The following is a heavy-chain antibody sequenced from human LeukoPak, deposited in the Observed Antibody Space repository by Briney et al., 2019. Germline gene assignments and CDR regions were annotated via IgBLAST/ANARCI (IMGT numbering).Heavy chain of an antibody. CDR3: AGRDYYYMDV. V-gene: IGHV4-39*01. CDR2: VYYSGST. J-gene: IGHJ6*03. Sequence: PSETLSLTCTVSGGSISSSSYYWGWIRQPPGKGLEWIGSVYYSGSTYYNPSLKSRVTISVDTSENQFSLKLSSVTPADTAVYYCAGRDYYYMDVWGKGTTVTVSS. CDR1: GGSISSSSYY.